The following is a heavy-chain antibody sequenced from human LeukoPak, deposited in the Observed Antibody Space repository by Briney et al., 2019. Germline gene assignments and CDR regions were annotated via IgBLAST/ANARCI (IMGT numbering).Heavy chain of an antibody. Sequence: SETLSLTCTVSGGSVSSGSYYWSWIRQPPGKGLEWIGYIYYSGSTNYNPSLKSRVTISVDTSKNQFSLKLSSVTAADTAVYYCARDSDYDYGMDVWGQGTTVTVSS. J-gene: IGHJ6*02. V-gene: IGHV4-61*01. CDR2: IYYSGST. CDR1: GGSVSSGSYY. CDR3: ARDSDYDYGMDV.